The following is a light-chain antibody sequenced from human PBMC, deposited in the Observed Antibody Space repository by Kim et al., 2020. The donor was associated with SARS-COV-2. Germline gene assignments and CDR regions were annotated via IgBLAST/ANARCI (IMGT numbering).Light chain of an antibody. CDR1: QSISSW. CDR3: QQYNSYPYT. J-gene: IGKJ2*01. Sequence: GDRVTITCRASQSISSWLXWYQQKPGKAPKLLIYDASSLESGVPSRFSGSGSGTEFTLTISSLQPDDFATFYCQQYNSYPYTFG. V-gene: IGKV1-5*01. CDR2: DAS.